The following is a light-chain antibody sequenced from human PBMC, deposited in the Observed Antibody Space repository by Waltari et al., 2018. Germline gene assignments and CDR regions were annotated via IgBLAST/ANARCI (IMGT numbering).Light chain of an antibody. Sequence: QLVLTQSPSASASLGASVKLTCTLSSGHSSYAIAWHQQQPEKGPRYLMKLNSDGSQSNGDGIPARLSGFSSGAERYLTISSLQSEDEADYYCQTWGTGIVVFGGGTKLTVL. J-gene: IGLJ2*01. CDR1: SGHSSYA. CDR3: QTWGTGIVV. V-gene: IGLV4-69*01. CDR2: LNSDGSQ.